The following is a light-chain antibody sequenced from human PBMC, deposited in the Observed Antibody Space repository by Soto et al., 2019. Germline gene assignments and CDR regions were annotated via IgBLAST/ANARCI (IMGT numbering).Light chain of an antibody. Sequence: QSSRTPPPPVFGAPGRTATLPSPGPSPVFVTYNRVSWYQQPPGTAPKLIIYEARNRPSGVPARFSGSKSGNTASLTISGLQAADEADYFCSSYTTSNTYVFGTGTKVTVL. V-gene: IGLV2-18*02. J-gene: IGLJ1*01. CDR1: SPVFVTYNR. CDR2: EAR. CDR3: SSYTTSNTYV.